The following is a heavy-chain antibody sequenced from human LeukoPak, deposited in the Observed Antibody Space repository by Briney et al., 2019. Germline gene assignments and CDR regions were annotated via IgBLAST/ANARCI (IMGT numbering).Heavy chain of an antibody. CDR3: AKDLPYSSGWYPAFDI. Sequence: GGSLRLSCAASGFTFSSYGVHWVRQAPGKGLERVAVISHDGSNKYYADSVKGRFTISRDNSKNTLYLQMNSLRAEDTAVYYCAKDLPYSSGWYPAFDIWGQGTMVTVSS. CDR2: ISHDGSNK. D-gene: IGHD6-19*01. J-gene: IGHJ3*02. V-gene: IGHV3-30*18. CDR1: GFTFSSYG.